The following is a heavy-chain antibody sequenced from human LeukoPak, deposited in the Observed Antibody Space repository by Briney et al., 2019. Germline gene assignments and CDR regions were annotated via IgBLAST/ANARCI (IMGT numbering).Heavy chain of an antibody. CDR3: AKDQQQHIVVVIASDYFVY. V-gene: IGHV3-30*02. D-gene: IGHD2-21*01. J-gene: IGHJ4*02. Sequence: GGSLRLSCAASGFTFSSYGMHWLRQAPGKGLEWVAFIRYDGSNKYYADSVKGRFTISRDNSKNTLYLQMNSLRAEGTAVYYCAKDQQQHIVVVIASDYFVYWGQGTLVTVSS. CDR1: GFTFSSYG. CDR2: IRYDGSNK.